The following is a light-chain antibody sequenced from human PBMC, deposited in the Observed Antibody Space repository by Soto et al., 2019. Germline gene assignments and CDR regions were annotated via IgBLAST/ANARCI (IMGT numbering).Light chain of an antibody. V-gene: IGLV1-40*01. Sequence: QSVLTQPPSVSGAPGQRVTISCTGSSSNIGAGYDVHWYQQLPGTAPKLLIYCNSNRPSGVPDRFSGSKSGTSASLAITGLQAEDEADYYCQSYDSSLSAYVVFGGGTKVTVL. J-gene: IGLJ2*01. CDR3: QSYDSSLSAYVV. CDR1: SSNIGAGYD. CDR2: CNS.